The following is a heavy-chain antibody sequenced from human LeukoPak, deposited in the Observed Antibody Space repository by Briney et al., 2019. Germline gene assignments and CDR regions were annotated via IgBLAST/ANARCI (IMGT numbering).Heavy chain of an antibody. D-gene: IGHD3-10*01. CDR2: IYPGDSDT. CDR1: GSIFTSYW. V-gene: IGHV5-51*01. Sequence: GASLQISCKGSGSIFTSYWIGWVRQLPGKGLEWMGIIYPGDSDTRYSPSFQGQVTISADKSISTAYLQWSSLKASDTAMYYCARCPGSGSSFWFDPWGQGTLVTVSS. J-gene: IGHJ5*02. CDR3: ARCPGSGSSFWFDP.